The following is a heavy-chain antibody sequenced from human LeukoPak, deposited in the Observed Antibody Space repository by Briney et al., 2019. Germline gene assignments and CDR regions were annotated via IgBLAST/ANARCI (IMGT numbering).Heavy chain of an antibody. D-gene: IGHD2/OR15-2a*01. Sequence: GGSLRLSCAASGFSFGSYEMNWVRQAPGKGLEWVSHISSDGYVETYVDSVRGRFSMSRDNAKNFLFLQMTGLRAEDTAVYYCARDTVNGPFIVSLDYWGQGALVTVSS. CDR3: ARDTVNGPFIVSLDY. CDR1: GFSFGSYE. J-gene: IGHJ4*02. CDR2: ISSDGYVE. V-gene: IGHV3-48*03.